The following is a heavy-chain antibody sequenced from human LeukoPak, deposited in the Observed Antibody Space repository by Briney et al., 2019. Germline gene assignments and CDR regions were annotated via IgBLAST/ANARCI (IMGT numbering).Heavy chain of an antibody. CDR2: MKGKIDGGTT. CDR1: GLTFSNAW. J-gene: IGHJ4*02. Sequence: GGSLRLSCAASGLTFSNAWMSWVRQAPGGGLEWVGRMKGKIDGGTTDYAAPVKGRFTISRDDSKNTLYLQMNSLKTEDTAVYYCTTDRRGFGSPGAYYFDYWGQGSLVTVSS. V-gene: IGHV3-15*01. CDR3: TTDRRGFGSPGAYYFDY. D-gene: IGHD1-26*01.